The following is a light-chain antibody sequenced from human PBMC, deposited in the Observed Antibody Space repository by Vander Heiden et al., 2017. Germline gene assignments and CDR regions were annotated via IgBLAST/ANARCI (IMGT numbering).Light chain of an antibody. J-gene: IGLJ3*02. V-gene: IGLV3-21*03. CDR2: DDS. CDR3: QVWDSSSDHPNWV. Sequence: SYVLTQPPSVSVAPGKTARITWGGNNIGSKSVHWYQQKPGQAPVLVVYDDSDRPSGIPERFSGSNSGNTATLTISRVEAGDEADYYCQVWDSSSDHPNWVFGGGTKLTVL. CDR1: NIGSKS.